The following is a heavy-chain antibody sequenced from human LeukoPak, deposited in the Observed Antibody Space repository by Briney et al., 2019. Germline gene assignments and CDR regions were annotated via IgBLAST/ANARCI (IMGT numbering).Heavy chain of an antibody. J-gene: IGHJ4*02. CDR2: TSYDESEK. Sequence: PGGSLRLSCAASGFTFSDYGMNWVRQAPGKGLEWVAITSYDESEKYYVDSVKGRFTISRDNSKNSLYLQMNSLRAEDTAVYYCARAGPGINFNYWGQGTLVTVSS. CDR3: ARAGPGINFNY. D-gene: IGHD3-10*01. CDR1: GFTFSDYG. V-gene: IGHV3-30*03.